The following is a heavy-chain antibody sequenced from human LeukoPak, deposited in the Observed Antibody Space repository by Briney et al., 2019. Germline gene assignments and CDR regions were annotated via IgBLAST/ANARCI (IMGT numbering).Heavy chain of an antibody. CDR3: ASHRYYYDSSGYYYASPPYYFDY. CDR1: GFTFSSYA. J-gene: IGHJ4*02. V-gene: IGHV3-23*01. D-gene: IGHD3-22*01. Sequence: PGGSLRLSCAASGFTFSSYAMSWVRQAPGKGLEWVSAISGSGGSTYYADSVKGRFTISRDNSKNTLYLQMNSLRAEDTAVYYCASHRYYYDSSGYYYASPPYYFDYWGQGTLVTVSS. CDR2: ISGSGGST.